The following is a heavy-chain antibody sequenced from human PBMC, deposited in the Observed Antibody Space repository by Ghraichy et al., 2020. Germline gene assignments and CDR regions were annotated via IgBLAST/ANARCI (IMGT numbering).Heavy chain of an antibody. CDR1: GFTFSSYW. Sequence: GESLNISCAASGFTFSSYWMSWVRQAPGKGLEWVANIKQDGSEKYYVDSVKGRFTISRDNAKNSLYLQMNSLRAEDTAVYYCARDGPFIVGATDYWGQGTLGTVSS. CDR2: IKQDGSEK. D-gene: IGHD1-26*01. V-gene: IGHV3-7*03. CDR3: ARDGPFIVGATDY. J-gene: IGHJ4*02.